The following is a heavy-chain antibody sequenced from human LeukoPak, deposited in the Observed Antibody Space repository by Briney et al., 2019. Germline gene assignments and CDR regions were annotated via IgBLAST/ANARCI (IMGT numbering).Heavy chain of an antibody. Sequence: GGSLRLSCAVSGLTFSDHAMSWVRQAPGKGLEWVSGISGGGGNTYHADSVKGRFTISRDNSKNTLYFQMDSLRAEDTAVYYCAKAFLFNWNHETGGWFDTWGQGTLVTVSS. CDR1: GLTFSDHA. CDR2: ISGGGGNT. D-gene: IGHD1-14*01. J-gene: IGHJ5*02. V-gene: IGHV3-23*01. CDR3: AKAFLFNWNHETGGWFDT.